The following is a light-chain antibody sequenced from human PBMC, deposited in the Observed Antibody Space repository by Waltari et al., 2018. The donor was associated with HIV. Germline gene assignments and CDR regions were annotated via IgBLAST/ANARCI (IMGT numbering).Light chain of an antibody. Sequence: SYVLTQPPSVSVALGETARITCGGNNIGIKSVHWYQQKPGQAPLLVIYYGSDRPPGIPERISGSKSVHTATLTFSRVEAGDEADYYCQVWDTGSDQVVFGVRTKLTVL. CDR3: QVWDTGSDQVV. V-gene: IGLV3-21*04. J-gene: IGLJ2*01. CDR1: NIGIKS. CDR2: YGS.